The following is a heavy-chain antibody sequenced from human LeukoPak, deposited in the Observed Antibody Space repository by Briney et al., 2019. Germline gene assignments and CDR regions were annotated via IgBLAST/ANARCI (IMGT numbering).Heavy chain of an antibody. CDR3: ATSLTIFGVVIY. CDR2: FDPEDGET. D-gene: IGHD3-3*01. Sequence: ASVKVSCKVSGYILTKLSMHWVRQAPGKGLEWMGGFDPEDGETIYAQKFQGRVTMTEDTSTDTAYMELSSLRSEDTAVYYCATSLTIFGVVIYWGQGTLVTVSS. V-gene: IGHV1-24*01. CDR1: GYILTKLS. J-gene: IGHJ4*02.